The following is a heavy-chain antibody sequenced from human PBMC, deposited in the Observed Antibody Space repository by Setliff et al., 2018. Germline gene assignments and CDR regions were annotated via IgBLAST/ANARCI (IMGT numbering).Heavy chain of an antibody. CDR2: INACDGDT. J-gene: IGHJ3*02. CDR1: GYTFTSYG. D-gene: IGHD2-15*01. CDR3: ARPGLYCSGGSCYGDVGFDI. V-gene: IGHV1-18*01. Sequence: ASVKVSCKASGYTFTSYGISWVRQAPGQGLEWMGWINACDGDTNYAQKLQGRVTMTTDTSTTTAYMELRSLRSDDTAVYYCARPGLYCSGGSCYGDVGFDIWGQGTRVTVS.